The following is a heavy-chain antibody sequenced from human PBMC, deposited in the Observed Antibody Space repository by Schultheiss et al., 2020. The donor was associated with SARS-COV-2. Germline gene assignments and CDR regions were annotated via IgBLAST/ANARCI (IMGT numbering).Heavy chain of an antibody. CDR1: GGSISSGGYS. CDR3: ARIGIQLWLRPFDDAFDI. J-gene: IGHJ3*02. D-gene: IGHD5-18*01. CDR2: IYYSGST. V-gene: IGHV4-61*08. Sequence: SETLSLTCAVSGGSISSGGYSWSWIRQPPGKGLEWIGYIYYSGSTNYNPSLKSRVTISVDTSKNQFSLKLSSVTAADTAVYYCARIGIQLWLRPFDDAFDIWGQGTMVTVSS.